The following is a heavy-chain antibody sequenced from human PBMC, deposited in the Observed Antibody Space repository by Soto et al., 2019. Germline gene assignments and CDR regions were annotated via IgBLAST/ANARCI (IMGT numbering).Heavy chain of an antibody. CDR2: IRTKANSYAT. Sequence: EVQLVESGGNLVQPGGSLKLSCAASGFTFSGSAMHWVRQASGKGLEWVGRIRTKANSYATAYAASMKGKFTISRDDSKNTAYLQMNRLKTEDTAVYYCTRSVTGSIDAFDFWGQGTIVTVSS. D-gene: IGHD6-19*01. CDR1: GFTFSGSA. J-gene: IGHJ3*01. V-gene: IGHV3-73*01. CDR3: TRSVTGSIDAFDF.